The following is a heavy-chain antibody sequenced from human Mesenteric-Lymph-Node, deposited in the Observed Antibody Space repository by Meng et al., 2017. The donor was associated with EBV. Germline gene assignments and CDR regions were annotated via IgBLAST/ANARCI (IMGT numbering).Heavy chain of an antibody. CDR3: TSDLGGATDF. Sequence: LGSGGGLAQPGGSLTLSCSTAGVNFSSYALTWVRQAPGKGLEWVSSISGSGDSTYYADSVKGRFTISRDNAKNTLSLQMNSLRAEDTAAYYCTSDLGGATDFWGQGTLVTVSS. CDR1: GVNFSSYA. CDR2: ISGSGDST. D-gene: IGHD1-26*01. J-gene: IGHJ4*02. V-gene: IGHV3-23*01.